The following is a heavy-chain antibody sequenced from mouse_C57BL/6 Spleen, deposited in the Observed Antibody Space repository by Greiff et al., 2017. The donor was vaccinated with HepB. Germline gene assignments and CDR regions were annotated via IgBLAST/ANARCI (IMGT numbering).Heavy chain of an antibody. V-gene: IGHV1-85*01. CDR1: GYTFTSYD. D-gene: IGHD2-3*01. Sequence: VQLQQSGPELVKPGASVKLSCKASGYTFTSYDINWVKQRPGQGLEWIGWIYPRDGSTKYNEKFKGKATLNVDTSSSTAYMERTILTSEDSAVYFCARSDDGYPYWYFDVWGTGTTVTVSS. CDR3: ARSDDGYPYWYFDV. CDR2: IYPRDGST. J-gene: IGHJ1*03.